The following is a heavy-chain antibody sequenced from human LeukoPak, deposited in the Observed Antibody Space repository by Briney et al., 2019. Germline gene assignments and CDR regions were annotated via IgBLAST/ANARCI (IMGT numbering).Heavy chain of an antibody. D-gene: IGHD4-17*01. CDR2: ISSSSSYI. V-gene: IGHV3-21*01. CDR1: GFTFSSYS. J-gene: IGHJ4*01. Sequence: GGSLRLSCAASGFTFSSYSMNWVRQAPGKGLEWVSSISSSSSYIYYADSVKGRFTISRDNAKNSLYLQMNSLRAEDTAVYYGGKERGGLNGDVAYWGQEPWSPSPQ. CDR3: GKERGGLNGDVAY.